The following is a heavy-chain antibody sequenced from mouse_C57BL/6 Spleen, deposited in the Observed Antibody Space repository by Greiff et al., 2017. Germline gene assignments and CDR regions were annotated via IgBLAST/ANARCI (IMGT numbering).Heavy chain of an antibody. Sequence: EVQLVESGPGLVKPSQSLSLTCSVTGYSITSGYYWNWIRQFPGNKLEWMGYISYDGSNNYNPSLKNRISITRDTSKNLFFLKLNSVTTEDTATYYCAREGYPRYFDYWGQGTTLTVSS. CDR3: AREGYPRYFDY. CDR2: ISYDGSN. V-gene: IGHV3-6*01. D-gene: IGHD3-1*01. J-gene: IGHJ2*01. CDR1: GYSITSGYY.